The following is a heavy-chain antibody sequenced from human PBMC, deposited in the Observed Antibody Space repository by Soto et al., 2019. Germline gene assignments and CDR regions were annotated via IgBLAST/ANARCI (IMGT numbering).Heavy chain of an antibody. V-gene: IGHV3-13*01. J-gene: IGHJ4*02. D-gene: IGHD5-12*01. Sequence: EVQLVESGGGLVQPGGSLRLSCAASGFTFSSYDMHWVRQATGKGLEWVSAIGTAGDTYYPGSVKGRFTISRENAKNSLYLQMNSLRDGDTAVYYCARSSSGYGGYYFDYWGQGTLVTVSS. CDR2: IGTAGDT. CDR3: ARSSSGYGGYYFDY. CDR1: GFTFSSYD.